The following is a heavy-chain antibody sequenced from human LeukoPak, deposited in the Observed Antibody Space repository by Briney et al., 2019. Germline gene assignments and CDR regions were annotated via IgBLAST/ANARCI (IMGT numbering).Heavy chain of an antibody. CDR2: IIPIFGTA. Sequence: GASVKVSCKASGGTFSSYAISWVRQAPGQGLEWMGGIIPIFGTANYVQKFQGRVTITADKSTSTAYMELSSLRSEDTAVYYCARVGDYGDYSFDYWGQGTLVTVSS. V-gene: IGHV1-69*06. D-gene: IGHD4-17*01. CDR1: GGTFSSYA. CDR3: ARVGDYGDYSFDY. J-gene: IGHJ4*02.